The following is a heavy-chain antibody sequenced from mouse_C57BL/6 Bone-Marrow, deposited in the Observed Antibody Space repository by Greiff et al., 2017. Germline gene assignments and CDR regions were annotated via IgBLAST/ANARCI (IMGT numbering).Heavy chain of an antibody. J-gene: IGHJ2*01. CDR3: ATNRGFDY. CDR1: GYTFTSYT. CDR2: INPSSGYT. D-gene: IGHD4-1*01. Sequence: VQLQQPGAELARPGASVKMSCKASGYTFTSYTMHWVKQRPGQGLEWIGYINPSSGYTKYNQKFKDKATLTADKSSSTAYMQLSSLTSEDSAVYYCATNRGFDYGGQGTTLTVTS. V-gene: IGHV1-4*01.